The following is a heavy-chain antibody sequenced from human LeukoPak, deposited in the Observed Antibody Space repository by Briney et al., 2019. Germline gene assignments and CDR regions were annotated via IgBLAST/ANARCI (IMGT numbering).Heavy chain of an antibody. Sequence: PGGSLRLSSAASGFTFSHYYMSWVRQAPGKGQEWVSYISSSGSTIYYADSVKGRLTISRDNAKNSLYLQMNSLRAEATAVFNCARAGVAALDYYYYYYIDVWGKGTTVTVSS. D-gene: IGHD6-6*01. J-gene: IGHJ6*03. CDR3: ARAGVAALDYYYYYYIDV. CDR1: GFTFSHYY. V-gene: IGHV3-11*04. CDR2: ISSSGSTI.